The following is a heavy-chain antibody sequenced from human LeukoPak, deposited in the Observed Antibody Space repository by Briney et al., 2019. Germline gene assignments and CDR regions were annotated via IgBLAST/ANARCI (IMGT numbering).Heavy chain of an antibody. V-gene: IGHV4-61*02. CDR1: GGSISSGSYY. Sequence: SETLSLTCTVSGGSISSGSYYWSWIRQPAGKGLEWIGRIYTSGSTNYNPSLESRVTISIDTSKNQFSLKLSSVTAADTAVYYCARGLVIPVATRSFDYWGQGTLVTVSS. J-gene: IGHJ4*02. CDR3: ARGLVIPVATRSFDY. D-gene: IGHD2-2*01. CDR2: IYTSGST.